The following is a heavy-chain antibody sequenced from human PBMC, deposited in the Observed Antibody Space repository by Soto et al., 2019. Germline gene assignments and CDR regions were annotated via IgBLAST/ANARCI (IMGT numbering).Heavy chain of an antibody. CDR2: ISSSSSYI. CDR3: ARAPIAAAGYFDY. CDR1: GFTFSSYS. V-gene: IGHV3-21*01. J-gene: IGHJ4*02. Sequence: LRLSCSASGFTFSSYSMNWVRQAPGKGLEWVSSISSSSSYIYYADSVKGRFTISRDNAKNSLYLQMNSLRAEDTAVYYCARAPIAAAGYFDYWGQGTLVTVSS. D-gene: IGHD6-13*01.